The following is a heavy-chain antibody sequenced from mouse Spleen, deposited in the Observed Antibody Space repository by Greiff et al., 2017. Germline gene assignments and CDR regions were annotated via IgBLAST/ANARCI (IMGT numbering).Heavy chain of an antibody. D-gene: IGHD4-1*01. CDR1: GFTFSDYG. V-gene: IGHV5-17*01. Sequence: EVKLVESGGGLVKPGGSLKLSCAASGFTFSDYGMHWVRQAPEKGLEWVAYISSGSSTIYYADTVKGRFTISRDNAKNTLFLQMTSLRSEDTAMYYCARRRGPSYWYFDVWGAGTTVTVSS. CDR3: ARRRGPSYWYFDV. J-gene: IGHJ1*01. CDR2: ISSGSSTI.